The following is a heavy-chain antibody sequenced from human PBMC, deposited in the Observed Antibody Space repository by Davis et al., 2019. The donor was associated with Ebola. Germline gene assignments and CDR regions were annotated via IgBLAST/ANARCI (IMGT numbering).Heavy chain of an antibody. D-gene: IGHD4-17*01. CDR1: GGSISSSSYY. CDR3: TLTVTSFDY. Sequence: SETLSLTCTVSGGSISSSSYYWSWIRQPPGKGLEWIGYIYYSGSTNYNPSLKSRVTISVDTSKNQFSLKLSSVTAADTAVYYCTLTVTSFDYWGQGTLVTVSS. CDR2: IYYSGST. V-gene: IGHV4-61*01. J-gene: IGHJ4*02.